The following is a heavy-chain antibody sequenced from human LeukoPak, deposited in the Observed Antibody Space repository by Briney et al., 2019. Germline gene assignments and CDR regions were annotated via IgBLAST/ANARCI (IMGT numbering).Heavy chain of an antibody. CDR2: ISSSSSYI. J-gene: IGHJ3*02. CDR3: ARGDTAMVKGAFDI. CDR1: GFTFSSYS. D-gene: IGHD5-18*01. Sequence: GGSLRLSCAASGFTFSSYSMNWVRQAPGKGLEWVSSISSSSSYIYYADSVKGRFTISRDNAKNSLYLQMNGLRAEDTAVYYCARGDTAMVKGAFDIWGQGTMVTVSS. V-gene: IGHV3-21*01.